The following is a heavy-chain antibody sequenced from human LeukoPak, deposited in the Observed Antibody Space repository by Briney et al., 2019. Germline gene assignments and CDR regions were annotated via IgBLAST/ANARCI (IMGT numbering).Heavy chain of an antibody. CDR2: ISGLGEST. D-gene: IGHD4-17*01. CDR3: AKARTTVTTGNWFDP. J-gene: IGHJ5*02. V-gene: IGHV3-23*01. CDR1: GFTFRDYA. Sequence: GGSLRLSCAASGFTFRDYAMSWVRQAPGKGLEWVSGISGLGESTFYADSVKGRFTISRDNSKNTLYLQMNSLRAEDAAVYYCAKARTTVTTGNWFDPWGQGTLVTVSS.